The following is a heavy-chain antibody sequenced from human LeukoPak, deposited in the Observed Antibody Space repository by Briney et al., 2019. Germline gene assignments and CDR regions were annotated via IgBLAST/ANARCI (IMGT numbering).Heavy chain of an antibody. CDR3: ARDEQQNLYYYYGMDV. CDR2: ISSSSSYT. D-gene: IGHD1/OR15-1a*01. V-gene: IGHV3-21*05. J-gene: IGHJ6*02. Sequence: GGSLRLSCAASGFTFSSYEMNWVRQAPGKGLEWVSYISSSSSYTNYADSVKGRFTISRDNAKNSLYLQMNSLRAEDTAVYYCARDEQQNLYYYYGMDVWGQGTTVTVSS. CDR1: GFTFSSYE.